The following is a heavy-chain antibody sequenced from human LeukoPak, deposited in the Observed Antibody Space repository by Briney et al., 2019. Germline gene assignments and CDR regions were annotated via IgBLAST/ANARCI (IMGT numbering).Heavy chain of an antibody. CDR3: ARIGFLDAFDI. J-gene: IGHJ3*02. CDR2: IYYSGTT. CDR1: GGSISSSPYY. V-gene: IGHV4-39*07. D-gene: IGHD3-3*01. Sequence: SETLSLTCTVSGGSISSSPYYWGWIRQPPGKGLEWIGSIYYSGTTHYNPSLKSRVTISVDTSNNQFSLRLNSVTAADTAVYYCARIGFLDAFDIWGQGTMVTVSS.